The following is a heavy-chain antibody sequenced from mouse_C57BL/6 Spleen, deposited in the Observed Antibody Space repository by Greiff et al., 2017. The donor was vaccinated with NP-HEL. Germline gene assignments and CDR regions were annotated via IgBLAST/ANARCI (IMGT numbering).Heavy chain of an antibody. J-gene: IGHJ1*03. V-gene: IGHV1-52*01. CDR1: GYTFTSYW. CDR2: IDPSDSAT. D-gene: IGHD1-1*01. Sequence: VKLQQPGAELVRPGSSVKLSCKASGYTFTSYWMHWVKQRPIQGLEWIGNIDPSDSATHYNQKFKDKATLTVDKSSSTAYMLLSSLTSEDSAFYYCARGYYGSSPYWYFEVWGTGTTVTVSS. CDR3: ARGYYGSSPYWYFEV.